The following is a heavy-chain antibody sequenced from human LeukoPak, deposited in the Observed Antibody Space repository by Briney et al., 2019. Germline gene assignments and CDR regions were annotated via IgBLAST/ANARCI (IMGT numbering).Heavy chain of an antibody. CDR2: IHHGGST. J-gene: IGHJ5*02. Sequence: SETLSLTCTVSGYSITSGYYWGWFRQPPGKGLEWIGNIHHGGSTYSTVSLKSRLTISVDTSKNQFSLRLSSVTAADTAVYYCAKITPGDYARERFNWFDPWGQGTLVTVSS. V-gene: IGHV4-38-2*02. CDR3: AKITPGDYARERFNWFDP. D-gene: IGHD4-17*01. CDR1: GYSITSGYY.